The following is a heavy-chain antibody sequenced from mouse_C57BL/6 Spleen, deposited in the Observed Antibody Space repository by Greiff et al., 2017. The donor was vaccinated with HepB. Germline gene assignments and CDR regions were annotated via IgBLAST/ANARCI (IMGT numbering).Heavy chain of an antibody. D-gene: IGHD1-1*01. J-gene: IGHJ4*01. CDR2: IYPGDGDT. CDR3: ARPLLTTGVEAMDY. Sequence: QVQLQQSGPELVKPGASVKISCKASGYAFSSSWMNWVKQRPGKGLEWIGRIYPGDGDTNYNGKFKGKATLTADKSSSTAYMQLSSLTSEDSAVYFCARPLLTTGVEAMDYWGQGTSVTVSS. CDR1: GYAFSSSW. V-gene: IGHV1-82*01.